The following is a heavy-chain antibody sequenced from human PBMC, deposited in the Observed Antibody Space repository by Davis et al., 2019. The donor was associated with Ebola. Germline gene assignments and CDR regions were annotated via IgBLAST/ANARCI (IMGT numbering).Heavy chain of an antibody. CDR2: ISYDGSNK. CDR3: ARDRRGRDSSGFSP. D-gene: IGHD3-22*01. V-gene: IGHV3-30-3*01. CDR1: GFTFSSYA. J-gene: IGHJ5*02. Sequence: PGGSLRLSCAASGFTFSSYAMHWVRQAPGKGLEWVAVISYDGSNKYYADSVKGRFTISRDNSKNTLYLQMNSLRAEDTAVYYCARDRRGRDSSGFSPWGQGTLVTVSS.